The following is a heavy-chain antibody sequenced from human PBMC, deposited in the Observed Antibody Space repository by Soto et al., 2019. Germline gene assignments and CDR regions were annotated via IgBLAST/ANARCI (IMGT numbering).Heavy chain of an antibody. CDR2: ISSSSSYT. CDR1: GFTFSDYY. CDR3: ARDRRWELLRGAFDI. D-gene: IGHD1-26*01. V-gene: IGHV3-11*06. Sequence: GESLKISCAASGFTFSDYYMSWIRQAPGKGLEWVSYISSSSSYTNYADSVKGRFTISRDNAKNSLYLQMNSLRAEDTAVYYCARDRRWELLRGAFDIWGQGTMVTVSS. J-gene: IGHJ3*02.